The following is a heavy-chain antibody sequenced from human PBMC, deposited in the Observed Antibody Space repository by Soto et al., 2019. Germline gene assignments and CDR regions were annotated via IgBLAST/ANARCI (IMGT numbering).Heavy chain of an antibody. CDR2: IIPIFGTA. D-gene: IGHD3-10*01. CDR1: GGTFSSYA. V-gene: IGHV1-69*13. Sequence: SVKVSCKAPGGTFSSYAISWVRQAPGQGLEWMGGIIPIFGTANYAQKFQGRVTITADESTSTAYMELSSLRSEDTAVYYCARVPLWFGELIYYGMDVWGQGTTVTVSS. J-gene: IGHJ6*02. CDR3: ARVPLWFGELIYYGMDV.